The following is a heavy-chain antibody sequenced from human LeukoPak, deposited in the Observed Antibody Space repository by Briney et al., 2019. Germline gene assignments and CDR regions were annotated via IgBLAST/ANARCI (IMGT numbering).Heavy chain of an antibody. CDR2: MNPNSGNT. CDR1: GYTFTSYD. Sequence: ASVKVPCKASGYTFTSYDINWVRQATGQGLEWMGWMNPNSGNTGYAQKFQGRVTITRNTSISTAYMELSSLRSEDTAVYYCAREGRDGYNHGYWGQGTLVTVSS. J-gene: IGHJ4*02. D-gene: IGHD5-24*01. CDR3: AREGRDGYNHGY. V-gene: IGHV1-8*03.